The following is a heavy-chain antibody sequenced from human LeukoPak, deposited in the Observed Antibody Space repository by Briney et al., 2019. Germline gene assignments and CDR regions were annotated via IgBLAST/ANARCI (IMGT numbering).Heavy chain of an antibody. Sequence: ASVKVSCKVSGYTLTELSMHWVRQAPGKGLEWMGGFDPEDGETIYAQKFQGRVTVTEDTSTDTAYMELSSLRSEDTAVYYCATWFGELLFDYWGQGTLVTVSS. V-gene: IGHV1-24*01. J-gene: IGHJ4*02. CDR2: FDPEDGET. CDR1: GYTLTELS. CDR3: ATWFGELLFDY. D-gene: IGHD3-10*01.